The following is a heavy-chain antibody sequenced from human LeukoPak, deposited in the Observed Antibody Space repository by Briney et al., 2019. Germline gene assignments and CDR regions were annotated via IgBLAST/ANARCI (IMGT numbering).Heavy chain of an antibody. V-gene: IGHV3-48*01. D-gene: IGHD3-22*01. CDR1: GFTFSSYS. Sequence: PGGSLRLSCAASGFTFSSYSMLWVRQAPGKGLEGVSYISSSSSTIYYADSVKGRFTISRDNAKNSLYLQMNTLRAEDTAVYYCARDRHKYNYDSGGYPPYWGQGTLVTVSS. CDR2: ISSSSSTI. CDR3: ARDRHKYNYDSGGYPPY. J-gene: IGHJ4*02.